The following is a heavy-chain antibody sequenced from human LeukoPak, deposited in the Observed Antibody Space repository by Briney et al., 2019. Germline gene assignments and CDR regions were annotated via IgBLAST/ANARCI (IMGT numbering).Heavy chain of an antibody. J-gene: IGHJ4*02. Sequence: GGSLRLSCAASGCTVSSDHMSWVRQAPGKGLEWVSVTYSGGSAYYADSVKGRFTISRDNANNMVYLQMNSLRGEDTAVYYCARVWELSFDHWGQGILVTVSS. CDR2: TYSGGSA. CDR1: GCTVSSDH. CDR3: ARVWELSFDH. D-gene: IGHD1-26*01. V-gene: IGHV3-53*01.